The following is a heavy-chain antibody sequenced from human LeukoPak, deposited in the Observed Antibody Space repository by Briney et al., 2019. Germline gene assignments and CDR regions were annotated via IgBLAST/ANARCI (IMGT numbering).Heavy chain of an antibody. D-gene: IGHD3-22*01. CDR1: GGSISSYY. CDR2: IYYSGST. J-gene: IGHJ3*02. Sequence: PSETLSLTCTVSGGSISSYYWSWIRQPPGKGLEWIGYIYYSGSTNHNPSLKSRVTISVDTSKNQFSLKLSSVTAADTAVYYCAREYYYDSSGYYPGAFDIWGQGTMVTVSS. CDR3: AREYYYDSSGYYPGAFDI. V-gene: IGHV4-59*01.